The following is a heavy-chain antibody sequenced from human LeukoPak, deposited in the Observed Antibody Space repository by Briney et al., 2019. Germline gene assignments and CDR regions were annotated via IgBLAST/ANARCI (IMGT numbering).Heavy chain of an antibody. J-gene: IGHJ5*02. Sequence: SVKVSCKASGGTFSSYAISWVRQAPGQGLEWMGRIIPILGIANYAQKFQGRVTITADKSTSTAYMELSSLRSEDTAVYYCATHGVVVAATAFDPWGQGTLVTVSS. CDR3: ATHGVVVAATAFDP. CDR1: GGTFSSYA. D-gene: IGHD2-15*01. CDR2: IIPILGIA. V-gene: IGHV1-69*04.